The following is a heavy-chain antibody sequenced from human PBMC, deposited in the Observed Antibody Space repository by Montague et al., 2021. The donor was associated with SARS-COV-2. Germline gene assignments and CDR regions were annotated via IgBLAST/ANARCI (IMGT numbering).Heavy chain of an antibody. Sequence: LRLSCAASGFTFSDYYMSWIRQAPGKGLEWIGSIYYSGSTYYNPSLKSRVTISVDTSKNQFSLKLSSVTAADTAVYYCARGLVGWFDPWGQGTLVTVSS. CDR1: GFTFSDYY. D-gene: IGHD3/OR15-3a*01. CDR3: ARGLVGWFDP. J-gene: IGHJ5*02. CDR2: IYYSGST. V-gene: IGHV4-59*05.